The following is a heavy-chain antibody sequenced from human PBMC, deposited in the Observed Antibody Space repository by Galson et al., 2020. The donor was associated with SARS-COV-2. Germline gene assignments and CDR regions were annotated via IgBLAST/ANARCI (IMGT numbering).Heavy chain of an antibody. CDR1: GDSITTSTYY. CDR2: IYYSGRT. V-gene: IGHV4-39*01. Sequence: ASETLSLTCTVSGDSITTSTYYWGWIRQPPGKGLEWIGNIYYSGRTYYNPSLKSRVAISIDTSKNQFSLRLTSMTAADTAVYYCARPGLRRGCFDIWGQGTLVTVSS. D-gene: IGHD5-12*01. CDR3: ARPGLRRGCFDI. J-gene: IGHJ3*02.